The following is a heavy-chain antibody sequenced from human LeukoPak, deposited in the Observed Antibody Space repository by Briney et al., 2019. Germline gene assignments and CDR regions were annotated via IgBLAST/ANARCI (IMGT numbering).Heavy chain of an antibody. CDR3: AREGYSYGYCALDY. CDR1: GFTFSSYA. CDR2: ISYDGSNK. Sequence: GGSLRLSCAASGFTFSSYAMHWVRQAPGKGLEWVAVISYDGSNKYYADSVEGRFTISGDNSKNTLYLQMNSLRAEDTAVYYCAREGYSYGYCALDYWGQGTLVTVSS. J-gene: IGHJ4*02. D-gene: IGHD5-18*01. V-gene: IGHV3-30-3*01.